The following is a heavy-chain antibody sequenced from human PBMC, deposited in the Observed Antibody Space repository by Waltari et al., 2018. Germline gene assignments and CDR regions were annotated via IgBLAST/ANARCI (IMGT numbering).Heavy chain of an antibody. CDR2: IYQSGST. Sequence: QVQLQESGPGLVKPSETLSLTCAVSGYSLSSGYYWGWIRPPPGKGLAWIGSIYQSGSTYYNPSLKSRVTISVNTSKNQFSLKLSSVTAADTAVYYCARGGPNYDFWSSNWFDPWGQGTLVTVSS. CDR3: ARGGPNYDFWSSNWFDP. V-gene: IGHV4-38-2*01. D-gene: IGHD3-3*01. CDR1: GYSLSSGYY. J-gene: IGHJ5*02.